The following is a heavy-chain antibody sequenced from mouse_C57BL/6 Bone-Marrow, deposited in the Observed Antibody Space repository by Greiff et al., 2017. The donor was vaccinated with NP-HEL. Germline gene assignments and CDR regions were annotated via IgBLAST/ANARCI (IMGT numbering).Heavy chain of an antibody. J-gene: IGHJ2*01. CDR3: ARNGPEVFDY. V-gene: IGHV1-19*01. Sequence: VQLKQSGPVLVKPGASVKMSCKASGYTFTDYYMNWVKQSHGKSLEWIGVINPYNGGTSYNQKFKGKATLTVDKSSSTAYMELNSLTSEDSAVYYCARNGPEVFDYWGQGTTLTVSS. CDR1: GYTFTDYY. D-gene: IGHD3-1*01. CDR2: INPYNGGT.